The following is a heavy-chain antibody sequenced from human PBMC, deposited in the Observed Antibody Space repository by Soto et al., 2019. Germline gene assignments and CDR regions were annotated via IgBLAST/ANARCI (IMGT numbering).Heavy chain of an antibody. D-gene: IGHD2-15*01. CDR1: GFTFSSYA. J-gene: IGHJ4*02. Sequence: GGSLRLSCSASGFTFSSYAMHWVRQAPGKGLEYVSGMSTNGGSTNYADSVKGRFTISRDNSKNTLYLQMSSLRAEDTAVYYCVKPSAAYCSGGNCHRAAFDYWGQGTLVTVSS. CDR2: MSTNGGST. CDR3: VKPSAAYCSGGNCHRAAFDY. V-gene: IGHV3-64D*08.